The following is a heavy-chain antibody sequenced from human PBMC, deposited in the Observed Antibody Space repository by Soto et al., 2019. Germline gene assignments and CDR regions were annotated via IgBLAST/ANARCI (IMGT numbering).Heavy chain of an antibody. CDR3: SKVPRSGYEPHWDY. V-gene: IGHV3-23*01. Sequence: EVQLLESGGGLVQPGGSLRLSCAASGFTFSSDAMNWVRQAPGKGLEWVSGISGSGGSTYYADSVKGRFTISRDNSKNTLDLQINSLRGEDTAISEGSKVPRSGYEPHWDYWGHGTLVTVSS. CDR1: GFTFSSDA. J-gene: IGHJ4*01. CDR2: ISGSGGST. D-gene: IGHD5-12*01.